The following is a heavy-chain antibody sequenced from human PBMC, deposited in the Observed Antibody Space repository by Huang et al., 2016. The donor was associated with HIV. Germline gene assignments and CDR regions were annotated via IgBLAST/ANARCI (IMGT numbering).Heavy chain of an antibody. D-gene: IGHD3-10*01. CDR2: SSYDGSNQ. CDR1: GFPFSSYA. V-gene: IGHV3-30*04. Sequence: QERLVESGGGVVQPGRSLRLSCAASGFPFSSYAMHWVRQAPGKGVGVVAVSSYDGSNQNYVYSVKGRFTISRDNSKKMLYLQMNSLRMGDTAVYYCARGSAGVLWFGEMWGQGTLVTVSS. J-gene: IGHJ4*02. CDR3: ARGSAGVLWFGEM.